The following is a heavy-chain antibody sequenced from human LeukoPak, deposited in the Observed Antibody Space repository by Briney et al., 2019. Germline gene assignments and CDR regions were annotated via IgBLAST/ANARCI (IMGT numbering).Heavy chain of an antibody. CDR3: ARDRYYYGSGSYFGYYYYYMDV. CDR2: IYTSGST. CDR1: GGSISSGSYY. D-gene: IGHD3-10*01. J-gene: IGHJ6*03. V-gene: IGHV4-61*02. Sequence: PSQTLSFTCTVSGGSISSGSYYWSWIRQPAGKGLEWIGRIYTSGSTNYNPSLKSRVTISVDTSKNQFSLKLSSVTAADTAVYYCARDRYYYGSGSYFGYYYYYMDVWGKGTTVTISS.